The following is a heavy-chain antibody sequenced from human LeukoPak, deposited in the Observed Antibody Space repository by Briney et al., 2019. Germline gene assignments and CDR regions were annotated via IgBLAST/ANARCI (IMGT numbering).Heavy chain of an antibody. CDR1: GFTFSSYW. CDR3: AREWRYFDWLAGGFDY. V-gene: IGHV3-7*01. D-gene: IGHD3-9*01. CDR2: IKQDGSEK. J-gene: IGHJ4*02. Sequence: PGGSLRLSCAASGFTFSSYWMSWVRQAPGKGLEWVANIKQDGSEKYYVGSVKGRFTISRDNAKNSLYLQMNSLRAEDTAVYYCAREWRYFDWLAGGFDYWGQGTLVTVSS.